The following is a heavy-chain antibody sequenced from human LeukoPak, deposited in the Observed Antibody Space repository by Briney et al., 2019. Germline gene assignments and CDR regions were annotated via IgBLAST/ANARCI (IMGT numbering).Heavy chain of an antibody. D-gene: IGHD3-9*01. CDR2: VQWDGYNK. J-gene: IGHJ5*02. CDR1: GFSISGYG. V-gene: IGHV3-33*05. CDR3: ARADCSASTCYLRRSWFDP. Sequence: GGSLRLSCAASGFSISGYGIHWARQAPGKGLEWLATVQWDGYNKYYADSVKGRFTVSRDNADNSLYLQMNSLRAEDTAVYYCARADCSASTCYLRRSWFDPWGQGTLVTVSS.